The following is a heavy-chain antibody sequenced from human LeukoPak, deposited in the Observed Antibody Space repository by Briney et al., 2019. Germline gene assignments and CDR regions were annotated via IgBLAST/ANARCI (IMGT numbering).Heavy chain of an antibody. V-gene: IGHV1-69*05. D-gene: IGHD3-22*01. Sequence: GSSVKVSCKASGGTFSSYAISWVRQAPGQGLEWMGRIIPIFGTANYAQKFQGRVTITTDESTSTAYMELSSLRSEDTAVYYCAMEYYYDSSGYPMYDYWGQRTLVTVSS. CDR3: AMEYYYDSSGYPMYDY. CDR2: IIPIFGTA. J-gene: IGHJ4*02. CDR1: GGTFSSYA.